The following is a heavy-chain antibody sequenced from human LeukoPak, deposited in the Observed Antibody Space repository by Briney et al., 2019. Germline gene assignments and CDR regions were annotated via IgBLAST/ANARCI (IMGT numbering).Heavy chain of an antibody. CDR1: GFTFSSYA. V-gene: IGHV3-23*01. Sequence: QPGGSLRLSCAASGFTFSSYAMSWVRQAPGKGLEWVSAISGSGGSTYYADSVKGRFTISRDNSKNTLYLQMNSLRAEDTAVYYCATGGYCSGGSCYRPTRLSLPIDYWGQGTLVTVSS. J-gene: IGHJ4*02. CDR3: ATGGYCSGGSCYRPTRLSLPIDY. CDR2: ISGSGGST. D-gene: IGHD2-15*01.